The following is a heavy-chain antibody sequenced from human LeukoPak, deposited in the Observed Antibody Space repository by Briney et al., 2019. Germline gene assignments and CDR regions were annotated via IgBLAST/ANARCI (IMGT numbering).Heavy chain of an antibody. Sequence: SETLSLTCTVSGGSISSKNYYWGWIRQPPGKGLEWIGSIYYSGSTYYNPSLNSRVTISVDTSKNQFSLKLSSVTAPDTAVYYCAASYDYGDPRFDYWGQGTLVIVSS. J-gene: IGHJ4*02. V-gene: IGHV4-39*01. CDR3: AASYDYGDPRFDY. CDR1: GGSISSKNYY. D-gene: IGHD4-17*01. CDR2: IYYSGST.